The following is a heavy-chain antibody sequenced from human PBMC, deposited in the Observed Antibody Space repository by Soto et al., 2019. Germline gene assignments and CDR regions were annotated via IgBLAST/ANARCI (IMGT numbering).Heavy chain of an antibody. CDR3: AKNGQPPYYYYGMDV. CDR1: GYTFTRYG. Sequence: QGQLVQSGAEVKKPGASVKVSCKASGYTFTRYGISWVRQAPGQGLEWMGWISGYNGDTKYAQKFQGRVTMTIDTSTTPVYMELRSLTSDDTAVYYCAKNGQPPYYYYGMDVWGQGTTVTVSS. CDR2: ISGYNGDT. D-gene: IGHD2-8*01. J-gene: IGHJ6*02. V-gene: IGHV1-18*01.